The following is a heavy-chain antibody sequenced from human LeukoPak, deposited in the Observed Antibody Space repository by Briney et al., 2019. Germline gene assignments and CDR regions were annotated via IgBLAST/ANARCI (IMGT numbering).Heavy chain of an antibody. Sequence: GAPVKVSCKASGYTFTSYGISWVRQAPGQGLEWMGGIIPIFGTANYAQKFQGRVTITADESTSTAYMELSSLRSEDTAVYYCARDLQPHLTPAGWFDPWGQGTLVTVSS. CDR1: GYTFTSYG. CDR2: IIPIFGTA. J-gene: IGHJ5*02. V-gene: IGHV1-69*13. D-gene: IGHD3-9*01. CDR3: ARDLQPHLTPAGWFDP.